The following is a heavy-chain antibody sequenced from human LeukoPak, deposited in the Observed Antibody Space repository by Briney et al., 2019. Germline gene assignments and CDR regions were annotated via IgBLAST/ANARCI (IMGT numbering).Heavy chain of an antibody. CDR2: IIPIFGTA. Sequence: GASVKVSCKASGGTFSSYAISWVRQAPGQGLEWMGGIIPIFGTANYAQKFQGRVTITADKSTSTAYMELSSLRSEDTAVYYCARGEGEWLPEGDYYYYYMDVWGKGTTVTVSS. V-gene: IGHV1-69*06. CDR3: ARGEGEWLPEGDYYYYYMDV. J-gene: IGHJ6*03. D-gene: IGHD5-12*01. CDR1: GGTFSSYA.